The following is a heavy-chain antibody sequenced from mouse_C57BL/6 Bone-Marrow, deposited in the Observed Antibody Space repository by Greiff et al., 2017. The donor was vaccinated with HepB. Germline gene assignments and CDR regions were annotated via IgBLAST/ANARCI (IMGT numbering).Heavy chain of an antibody. D-gene: IGHD2-1*01. J-gene: IGHJ1*03. Sequence: VQLQQSGPELVKPGASVKISCKASGYTFTDYYMIWVKQSHGKSLEWIGDINPNNGGTSYNQKFKGKATLTVDKSSSTASMELRSLTSEDSAVYYCARAYGNCYWYFDVWGTGTTVTVSS. CDR2: INPNNGGT. CDR3: ARAYGNCYWYFDV. CDR1: GYTFTDYY. V-gene: IGHV1-26*01.